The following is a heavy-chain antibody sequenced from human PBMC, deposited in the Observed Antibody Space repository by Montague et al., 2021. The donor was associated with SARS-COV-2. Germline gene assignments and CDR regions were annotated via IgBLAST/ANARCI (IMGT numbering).Heavy chain of an antibody. J-gene: IGHJ6*03. V-gene: IGHV4-34*01. Sequence: SETLSLTCAVHGTSFSGYYWNWIRQPPGKGLEWIGEINHGGSTKYSPSLKSRLTISADTSKNQFSLKLTSVAAADTAVYYCARLRDGVVPSPILVVGPYYSYYYVDVWGRGTTVTVSS. CDR1: GTSFSGYY. D-gene: IGHD3-22*01. CDR2: INHGGST. CDR3: ARLRDGVVPSPILVVGPYYSYYYVDV.